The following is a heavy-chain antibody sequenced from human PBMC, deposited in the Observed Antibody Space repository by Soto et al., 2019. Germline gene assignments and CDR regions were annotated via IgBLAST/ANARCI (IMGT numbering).Heavy chain of an antibody. J-gene: IGHJ3*02. D-gene: IGHD3-22*01. V-gene: IGHV5-51*01. CDR1: GYSFTSYW. Sequence: GESLKISCKGSGYSFTSYWIAWVRQMPGKGLEWMGIIYPGDSDTRYSPSFQGQVTISADKSISTAYLQWSSLKASDTAMCYCARPRSSGYYFDAFDIWGQGTMVTVSS. CDR2: IYPGDSDT. CDR3: ARPRSSGYYFDAFDI.